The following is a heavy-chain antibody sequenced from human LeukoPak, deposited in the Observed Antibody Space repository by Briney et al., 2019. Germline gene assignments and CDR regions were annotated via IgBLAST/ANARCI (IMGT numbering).Heavy chain of an antibody. CDR1: GFTFDDYA. CDR3: AKDGGWYFDY. CDR2: ISWSSGNI. D-gene: IGHD6-19*01. Sequence: GRSLRLSCAASGFTFDDYAMHWVWQAPGKGLEWVSGISWSSGNIDYADSVKGRFTISRDNAKNSLYLQMNSLRAEDTALYYCAKDGGWYFDYWGQGTLVTVSS. V-gene: IGHV3-9*01. J-gene: IGHJ4*02.